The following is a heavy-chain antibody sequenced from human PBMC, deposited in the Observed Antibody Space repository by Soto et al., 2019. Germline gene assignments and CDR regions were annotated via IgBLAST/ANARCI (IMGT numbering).Heavy chain of an antibody. J-gene: IGHJ5*02. CDR3: VRVVSPFFVFFSSFFP. CDR2: IYYTGTT. Sequence: TSETLSLTCTVAGDSVSNGGYSWNWIRQPPGKGLEWIAYIYYTGTTKYNPSLKSRVTISVDTSKNQFSLRLTSVTAADTAVYYFVRVVSPFFVFFSSFFPWGQGTLVTVSS. D-gene: IGHD3-3*02. CDR1: GDSVSNGGYS. V-gene: IGHV4-61*08.